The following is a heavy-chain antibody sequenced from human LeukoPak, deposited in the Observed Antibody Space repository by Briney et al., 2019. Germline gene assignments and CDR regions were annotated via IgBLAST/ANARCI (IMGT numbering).Heavy chain of an antibody. D-gene: IGHD6-13*01. J-gene: IGHJ4*02. CDR2: IYYSGNT. CDR3: ARGRYSSSWYPVDS. V-gene: IGHV4-34*01. Sequence: SETLSLTCAVYGGSFSSYYWTWIRQPPGKGLEWIGSIYYSGNTYYNPSLKSRVTISVDTSKNQFSLKLSSLTAADTAVYYCARGRYSSSWYPVDSWGQGTLVTVSS. CDR1: GGSFSSYY.